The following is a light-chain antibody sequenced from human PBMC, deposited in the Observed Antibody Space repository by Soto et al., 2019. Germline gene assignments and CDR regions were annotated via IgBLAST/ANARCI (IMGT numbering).Light chain of an antibody. CDR3: QQYNSWPLT. Sequence: EIVMTQSPATLSVSPGERATLSCRASQSVSSNLAWYQQKPGQAPRLLIYGASTRATGIPARFSGSGSGTEFPLTISSLQSEDCEVYYFQQYNSWPLTFGGGKKVELK. J-gene: IGKJ4*01. CDR2: GAS. CDR1: QSVSSN. V-gene: IGKV3-15*01.